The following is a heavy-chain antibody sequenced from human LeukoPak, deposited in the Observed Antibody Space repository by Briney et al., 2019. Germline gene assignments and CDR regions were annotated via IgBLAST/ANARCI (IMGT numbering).Heavy chain of an antibody. CDR2: IKPDGSQT. V-gene: IGHV3-7*01. J-gene: IGHJ4*02. Sequence: PGGSLRLSRAASGFTFSISWINWVRQALGKGLEWVANIKPDGSQTYYLDSVKGRFTVSRDNVRHSAYLQMNSLRAEDTAVYYCFGSGSYSYWDQGTQVTVSS. CDR3: FGSGSYSY. D-gene: IGHD3-10*01. CDR1: GFTFSISW.